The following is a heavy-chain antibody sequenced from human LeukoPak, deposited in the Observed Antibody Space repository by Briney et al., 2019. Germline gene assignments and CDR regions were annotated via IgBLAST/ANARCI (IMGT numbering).Heavy chain of an antibody. V-gene: IGHV4-39*01. D-gene: IGHD3-3*02. CDR1: CGSILSSSYC. J-gene: IGHJ6*03. CDR3: ARLPGAFYFYYYMDV. CDR2: IYYSGTT. Sequence: SETLSLICTVACGSILSSSYCYGWRRQPPGTGVEGFANIYYSGTTYYNPSLKSRVTISVDTSKNQFSLKLSSVTAADTAVYYCARLPGAFYFYYYMDVWGKGTTVTISS.